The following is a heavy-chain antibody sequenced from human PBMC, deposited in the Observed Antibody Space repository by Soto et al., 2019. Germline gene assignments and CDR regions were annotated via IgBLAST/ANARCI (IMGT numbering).Heavy chain of an antibody. J-gene: IGHJ4*02. CDR1: GGSISSGDYY. D-gene: IGHD3-16*01. CDR2: IYYTGRT. CDR3: ASTRGGGYYFDD. Sequence: SETLSLTCNVSGGSISSGDYYLSWIRQPPGKGLEWIGYIYYTGRTYSNPSLRSRVTISVDTSKNQFSLRLSSVTAADTAVYYCASTRGGGYYFDDWGQGTLVTVYS. V-gene: IGHV4-30-4*01.